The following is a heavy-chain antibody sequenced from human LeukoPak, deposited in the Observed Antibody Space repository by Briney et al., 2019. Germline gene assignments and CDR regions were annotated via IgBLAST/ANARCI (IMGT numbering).Heavy chain of an antibody. CDR1: GLTLSNAW. D-gene: IGHD3-22*01. CDR2: IKSKTNGGTT. V-gene: IGHV3-15*01. Sequence: GGSLRLSCAASGLTLSNAWMTWIRQAPGKGLEWLGRIKSKTNGGTTDYAAPVKGRFTISRDDSKNTLFLQMNSLKTEGTAVYYCNTWTRDSSGYFSDYWGQGTLVTVSS. CDR3: NTWTRDSSGYFSDY. J-gene: IGHJ4*02.